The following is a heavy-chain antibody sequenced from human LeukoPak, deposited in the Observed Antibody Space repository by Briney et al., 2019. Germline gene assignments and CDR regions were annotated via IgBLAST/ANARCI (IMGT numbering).Heavy chain of an antibody. J-gene: IGHJ3*02. V-gene: IGHV4-39*01. D-gene: IGHD3-10*01. CDR1: GGSISSSSYY. CDR2: IYYSGST. CDR3: ARLGFGSAYGAFDI. Sequence: PSETLSLTCTVSGGSISSSSYYWGWIRQSPGKGLEWIGSIYYSGSTYYTPSLKSRVTISVDTSKNQFSLKLSSVTGADTAVYYCARLGFGSAYGAFDIWGQGTMVTVSS.